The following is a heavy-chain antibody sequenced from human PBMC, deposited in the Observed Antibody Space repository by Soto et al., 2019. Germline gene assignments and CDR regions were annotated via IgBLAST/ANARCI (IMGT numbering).Heavy chain of an antibody. CDR1: GVSFSSYY. Sequence: SETLSLTCTVSGVSFSSYYWSWIRQPPGKGLEWIGYIHYSGSTSYNPSLKSRVAISVDTSKNQFSLKLSSVTAADTAVYYCARVWGGAFDFWGQGTMVTVSS. J-gene: IGHJ3*01. D-gene: IGHD3-10*01. CDR3: ARVWGGAFDF. CDR2: IHYSGST. V-gene: IGHV4-59*01.